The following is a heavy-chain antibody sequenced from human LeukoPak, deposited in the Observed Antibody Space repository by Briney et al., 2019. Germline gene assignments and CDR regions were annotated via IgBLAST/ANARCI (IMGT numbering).Heavy chain of an antibody. J-gene: IGHJ4*02. D-gene: IGHD6-19*01. CDR3: VPTYSSGWYYFDY. CDR1: GYTFTGYY. V-gene: IGHV1-2*02. CDR2: INPNSGAT. Sequence: ASVKVSCKASGYTFTGYYMQWVRQAPGQGLEWMGWINPNSGATDYAQKFHGRVTMTRDTSISTAYVELSRLRSDDTAVYYCVPTYSSGWYYFDYWGQGTLVTVSS.